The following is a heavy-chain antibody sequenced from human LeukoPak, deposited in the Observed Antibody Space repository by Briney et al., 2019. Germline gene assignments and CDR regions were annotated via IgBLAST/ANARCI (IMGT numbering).Heavy chain of an antibody. V-gene: IGHV3-7*01. J-gene: IGHJ4*02. Sequence: GSLRLSCAASGFTFSSYWMSWVRQAPGKGLEWVANIKQDESEKYYVDSLKGRFTISRDNAKNSLYLQMNSLRAEDTAVYYCARDKIEGPTKLDYWGQGILVTVSS. CDR3: ARDKIEGPTKLDY. CDR1: GFTFSSYW. CDR2: IKQDESEK. D-gene: IGHD1-1*01.